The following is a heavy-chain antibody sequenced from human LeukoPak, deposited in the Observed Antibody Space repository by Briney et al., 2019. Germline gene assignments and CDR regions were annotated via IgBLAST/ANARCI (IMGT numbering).Heavy chain of an antibody. CDR1: GGSFSDYY. CDR3: ARGGYSYGYAY. D-gene: IGHD5-18*01. V-gene: IGHV4-34*01. J-gene: IGHJ4*02. CDR2: INHSGST. Sequence: SETLSLTCAVYGGSFSDYYWSWIRQPPGKGLEWIGEINHSGSTNYNPSLKSRVTISVDPSKNQFSRKLSSVTAADTAVYYCARGGYSYGYAYGGQGTLVTV.